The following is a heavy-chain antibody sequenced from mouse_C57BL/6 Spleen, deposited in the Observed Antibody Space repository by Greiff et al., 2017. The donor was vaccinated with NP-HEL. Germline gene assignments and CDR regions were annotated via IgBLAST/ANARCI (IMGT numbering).Heavy chain of an antibody. CDR2: INPSNGGT. Sequence: VKLKQPGTELVKPGASVKLSCKASGYTFTSYWMHWVKQRPGQGLEWIGNINPSNGGTNYNEKFKSKATLTVDKSSSTAYMQLSSLTSEDSAVYYCARWTTGTYWYFDVWGTGTTVTVSS. D-gene: IGHD4-1*02. J-gene: IGHJ1*03. CDR3: ARWTTGTYWYFDV. CDR1: GYTFTSYW. V-gene: IGHV1-53*01.